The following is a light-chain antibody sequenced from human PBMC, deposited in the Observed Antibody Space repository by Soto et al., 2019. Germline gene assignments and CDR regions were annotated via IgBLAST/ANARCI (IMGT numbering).Light chain of an antibody. Sequence: QSALTQPASLSGSPGQSITISCTGTSSDIGAYDYVSWYQQHPGKAPKLMIYEVTKRPSGVPDRFSGSKSGNTASLTVSGLQAEDEADYYCSSYAGSNVVFGGGTKLTVL. CDR1: SSDIGAYDY. CDR3: SSYAGSNVV. J-gene: IGLJ3*02. CDR2: EVT. V-gene: IGLV2-8*01.